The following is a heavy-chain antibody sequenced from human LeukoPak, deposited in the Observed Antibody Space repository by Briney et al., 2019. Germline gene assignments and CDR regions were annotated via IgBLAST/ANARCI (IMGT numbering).Heavy chain of an antibody. D-gene: IGHD3-10*01. CDR1: GFTFSSYS. J-gene: IGHJ4*02. CDR3: ARDGITMVRGVTSHFDY. CDR2: ISSSSSYI. Sequence: GGSLRLSCAASGFTFSSYSMNWVRQAPGKGLEWVSSISSSSSYIYYADPVKGRFTISRDNAKNSLYLQMNSLRAEDTAVYYCARDGITMVRGVTSHFDYWRQGTLVTVSS. V-gene: IGHV3-21*01.